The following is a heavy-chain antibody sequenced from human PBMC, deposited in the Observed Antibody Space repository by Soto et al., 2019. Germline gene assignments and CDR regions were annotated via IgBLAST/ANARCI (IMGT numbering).Heavy chain of an antibody. Sequence: QVQLQESGPGLVKPSQTLSLTCTVSGGSISSGGYYWSWIRQHPGKGLECIGYIYYSGSTYYNPSLTSRVTISVDTSENHFSLKLCSVTAADTAVYYCARYGSGTYYPTTFDYWGQGTLVTVSS. CDR1: GGSISSGGYY. CDR2: IYYSGST. V-gene: IGHV4-31*03. J-gene: IGHJ4*02. CDR3: ARYGSGTYYPTTFDY. D-gene: IGHD3-10*01.